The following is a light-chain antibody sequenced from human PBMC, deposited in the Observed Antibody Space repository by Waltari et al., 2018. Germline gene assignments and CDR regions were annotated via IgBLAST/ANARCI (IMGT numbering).Light chain of an antibody. Sequence: QLVLTQSPSASASLGASVKLTCTLSSGHSSTIIAWLQQQPETGPRYLMKVNSDGSHSKGDDIPDRFSGSSSGAERYLTISSLQSEDEADYYCETGGHGTWVFGGGTKLTVL. J-gene: IGLJ3*02. CDR1: SGHSSTI. CDR2: VNSDGSH. V-gene: IGLV4-69*01. CDR3: ETGGHGTWV.